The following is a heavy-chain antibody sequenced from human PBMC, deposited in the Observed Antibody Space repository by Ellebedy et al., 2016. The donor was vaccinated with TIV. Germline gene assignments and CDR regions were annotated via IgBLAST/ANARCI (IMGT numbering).Heavy chain of an antibody. CDR1: GYIFTDYW. D-gene: IGHD3-10*01. CDR2: TYPGDSDT. Sequence: GESLKISCSVSGYIFTDYWIAWVRQMPGDGPEWMGATYPGDSDTRYSPSFQGQVTISADKSITTAYLQWSSLKASDTAMYYCARSGKFDYWGQGTLVTVSS. J-gene: IGHJ4*02. CDR3: ARSGKFDY. V-gene: IGHV5-51*01.